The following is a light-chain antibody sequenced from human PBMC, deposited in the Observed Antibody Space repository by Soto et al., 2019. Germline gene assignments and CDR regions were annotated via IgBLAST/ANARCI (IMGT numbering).Light chain of an antibody. CDR1: QSVSSN. CDR2: GAS. CDR3: QLYNNWPPYT. Sequence: EIVMTQSPATLSVSPGERATLSCRASQSVSSNLAWYQQKPGQAPRLLIYGASTRATGIPSRFSGSRSGTEFTLTIRSLQAEDFAVYYCQLYNNWPPYTFGQGTKLEIK. V-gene: IGKV3-15*01. J-gene: IGKJ2*01.